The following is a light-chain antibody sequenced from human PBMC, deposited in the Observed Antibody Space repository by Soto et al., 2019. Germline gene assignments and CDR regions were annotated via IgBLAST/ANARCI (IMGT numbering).Light chain of an antibody. CDR3: QQSYTPPWT. V-gene: IGKV1-39*01. CDR2: SAS. Sequence: DIQMTQSPSSLSASVGDSVTITCRASQTVLTYVNWYQQTPGKAPNVLIYSASRLHNGVPSRFSGSGYGTEFNLTISSLQPEDFVSYFCQQSYTPPWTFGRGTKVEI. CDR1: QTVLTY. J-gene: IGKJ1*01.